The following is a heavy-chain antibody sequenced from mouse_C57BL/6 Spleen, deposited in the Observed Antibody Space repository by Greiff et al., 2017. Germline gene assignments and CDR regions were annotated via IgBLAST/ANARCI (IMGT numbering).Heavy chain of an antibody. CDR3: ASWGFAY. CDR2: IDPSDSYT. CDR1: GYTFTSYW. V-gene: IGHV1-50*01. D-gene: IGHD4-1*01. J-gene: IGHJ3*01. Sequence: QVQLQQPGAELVKPGASVKLSCKASGYTFTSYWMQWVKQRPGQGLEWIGEIDPSDSYTTYNQKFKGKATLTVDTSSSTAYMQLSSLTSEDSAVYYCASWGFAYWGQGTLVTVSA.